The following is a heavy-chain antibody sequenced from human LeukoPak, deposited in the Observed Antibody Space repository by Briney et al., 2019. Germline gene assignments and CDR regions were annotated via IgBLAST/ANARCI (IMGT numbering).Heavy chain of an antibody. CDR2: ISSSSSYI. CDR1: EFSVGSNY. Sequence: PGGSLRLSCAASEFSVGSNYMTWVRQAPGKGLEWVSSISSSSSYICYADSVKGRFTISRDNAKNSLYLQMNSLRAEDTAVYYCARAPHYRYNWFDPWGQGTLVTVSS. J-gene: IGHJ5*02. D-gene: IGHD4-11*01. CDR3: ARAPHYRYNWFDP. V-gene: IGHV3-21*01.